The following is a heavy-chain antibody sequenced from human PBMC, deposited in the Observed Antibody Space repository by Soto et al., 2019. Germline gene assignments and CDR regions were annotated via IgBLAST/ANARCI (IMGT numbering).Heavy chain of an antibody. CDR1: GFRFRSYA. Sequence: EVQLLESGGGLLQPGGSLRLSCAASGFRFRSYAMTWVRQAPGNGLEWVSSISDGGGATYYADPVNGRFTISRDNSKNTLNLQMNSLRGEYTAVYYCATGVLNAYHCCAYWGQGTLVIVSS. CDR2: ISDGGGAT. CDR3: ATGVLNAYHCCAY. J-gene: IGHJ4*02. V-gene: IGHV3-23*01. D-gene: IGHD2-8*01.